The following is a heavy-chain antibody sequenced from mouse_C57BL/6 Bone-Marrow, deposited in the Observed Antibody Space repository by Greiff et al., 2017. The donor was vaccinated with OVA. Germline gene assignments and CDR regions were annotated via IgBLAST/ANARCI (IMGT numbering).Heavy chain of an antibody. Sequence: EVKLMESGAELVRPGASVKLSCTASGFNIKDDYMHWVKQRPEQGLEWIGWIDPENGDTEYASKFQGKATITADTSSNTAYLQLSSLTSEDTAVYYCTTTPSYYGAYYAMDYWGQGTSVTVSS. D-gene: IGHD2-10*01. CDR2: IDPENGDT. CDR3: TTTPSYYGAYYAMDY. J-gene: IGHJ4*01. V-gene: IGHV14-4*01. CDR1: GFNIKDDY.